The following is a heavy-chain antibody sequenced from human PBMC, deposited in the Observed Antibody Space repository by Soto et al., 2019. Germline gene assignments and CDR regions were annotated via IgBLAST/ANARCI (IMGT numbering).Heavy chain of an antibody. CDR1: GFSLSTSGVG. Sequence: QITLKESGPTLVKPTQTLTLTCTFSGFSLSTSGVGVGWIRQPPGKALEWLALIYWEDDKRYSPSLKSRLTFTKNNSKNQVDLTMSNIDPVDTAKYYCAHGGFDYSSGWYALDYRCQCTLVTVSA. CDR2: IYWEDDK. J-gene: IGHJ4*02. D-gene: IGHD6-19*01. V-gene: IGHV2-5*02. CDR3: AHGGFDYSSGWYALDY.